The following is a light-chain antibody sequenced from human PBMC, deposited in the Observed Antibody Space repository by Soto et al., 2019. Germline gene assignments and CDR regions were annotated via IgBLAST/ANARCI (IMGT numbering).Light chain of an antibody. CDR3: GSYASATLI. CDR2: EVT. Sequence: QSALTQPASVSGSPGQSITISCTGSHSYIGAYDYVSWYQQHPGKPPTLLLYEVTFRPSGVPNRFSGSKSGNTATRTISGLLTEDEADYYCGSYASATLIFGGGTKLTVL. V-gene: IGLV2-14*01. J-gene: IGLJ2*01. CDR1: HSYIGAYDY.